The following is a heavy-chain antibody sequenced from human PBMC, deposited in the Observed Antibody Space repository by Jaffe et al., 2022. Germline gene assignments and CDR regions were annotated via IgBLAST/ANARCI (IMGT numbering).Heavy chain of an antibody. CDR1: GFTFSSYE. J-gene: IGHJ6*03. CDR3: ARVGSITMIERSWYYMDV. Sequence: EVQLVESGGGLVQPGGSLRLSCAASGFTFSSYEMNWVRQAPGKGLEWVSYISSSGSTIYYADSVKGRFTISRDNAKNSLYLQMNSLRAEDTAVYYCARVGSITMIERSWYYMDVWGKGTTVTVSS. D-gene: IGHD3-22*01. V-gene: IGHV3-48*03. CDR2: ISSSGSTI.